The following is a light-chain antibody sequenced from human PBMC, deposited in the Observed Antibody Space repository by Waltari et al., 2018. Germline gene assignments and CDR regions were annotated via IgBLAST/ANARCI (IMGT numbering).Light chain of an antibody. Sequence: QAALTQPRSVSGSPGQSVTISCTGTRSDIGGYNYVSWYQQHPGTAPKLMIYDVSNRPSGVSDRFSGSKSGNTASLTISGLQAEDEADYYCSSYAGSNTWVFGGGTRLTVL. V-gene: IGLV2-11*01. J-gene: IGLJ3*02. CDR2: DVS. CDR3: SSYAGSNTWV. CDR1: RSDIGGYNY.